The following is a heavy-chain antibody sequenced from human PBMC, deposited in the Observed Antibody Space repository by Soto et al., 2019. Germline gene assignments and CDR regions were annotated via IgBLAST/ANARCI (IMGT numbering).Heavy chain of an antibody. D-gene: IGHD3-16*01. CDR2: INTGRGNT. J-gene: IGHJ4*02. CDR1: GYTFTRYT. V-gene: IGHV1-3*04. Sequence: ASVKVSCKTSGYTFTRYTIHWVRQAPGQRLEWMGWINTGRGNTKYSEKLQGRVTITADTSASTAYMELSSLTSADTALYYCSRDAHRSAYYTDYWGQGTLVNVFS. CDR3: SRDAHRSAYYTDY.